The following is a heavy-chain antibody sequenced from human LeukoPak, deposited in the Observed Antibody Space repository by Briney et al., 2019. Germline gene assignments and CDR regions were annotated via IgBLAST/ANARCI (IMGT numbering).Heavy chain of an antibody. V-gene: IGHV3-30*18. CDR1: GFTFSSYG. CDR2: ISYDGSNK. J-gene: IGHJ4*02. Sequence: PGRSLRLSCAASGFTFSSYGMHWVRQAPGKGLEWVAVISYDGSNKYYADSVKGRFTISRDNSKNTLYLQMNSLRAEDTAVYYCAKDGGWSFDYWSQGTLVTVSS. D-gene: IGHD6-19*01. CDR3: AKDGGWSFDY.